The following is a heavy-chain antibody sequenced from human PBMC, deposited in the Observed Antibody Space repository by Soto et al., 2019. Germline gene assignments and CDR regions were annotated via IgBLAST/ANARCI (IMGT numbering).Heavy chain of an antibody. CDR3: VRPIRPPHDSTIYYLDH. J-gene: IGHJ4*02. CDR1: GYSFINYW. V-gene: IGHV5-51*01. D-gene: IGHD3-3*01. CDR2: IYPGDSDT. Sequence: PGESLKISCQVSGYSFINYWIGWVRQTPGNGLEWMGIIYPGDSDTRYSPSFQGQVTISADTSISTAYLQWSSLKASDTAVYYCVRPIRPPHDSTIYYLDHWGQGTLVTVSS.